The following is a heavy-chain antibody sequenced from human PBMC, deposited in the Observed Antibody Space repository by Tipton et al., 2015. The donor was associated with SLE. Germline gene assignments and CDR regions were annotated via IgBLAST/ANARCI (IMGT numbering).Heavy chain of an antibody. D-gene: IGHD1-1*01. Sequence: QLVQSGAEVKRPGESLKISCRGSGYTFTNSWIGWVRQMPGKGLEWMGMIYPGDSDTRYSPSSEGQVTISADKSVSAAYLHWTSVKASDTAIYYCAKRGGAWNAALYTFDVWGQGTAVTVSS. J-gene: IGHJ3*01. V-gene: IGHV5-51*03. CDR3: AKRGGAWNAALYTFDV. CDR1: GYTFTNSW. CDR2: IYPGDSDT.